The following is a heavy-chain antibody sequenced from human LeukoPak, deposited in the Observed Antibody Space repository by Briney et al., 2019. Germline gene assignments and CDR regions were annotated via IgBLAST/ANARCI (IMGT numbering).Heavy chain of an antibody. CDR3: ATKQWLAPPPDS. CDR1: GFTFSKYW. CDR2: INTDGTVT. V-gene: IGHV3-74*01. J-gene: IGHJ4*02. D-gene: IGHD6-19*01. Sequence: AGSLRLSCAASGFTFSKYWMLWVRQAPGKGLESVSRINTDGTVTTHADSVKGRYTVSRDNADSKMFLQMDGVRDEDTAVYYCATKQWLAPPPDSWGQGTPVTVSS.